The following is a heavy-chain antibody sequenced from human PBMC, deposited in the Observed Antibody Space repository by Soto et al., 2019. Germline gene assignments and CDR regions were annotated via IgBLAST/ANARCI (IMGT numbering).Heavy chain of an antibody. V-gene: IGHV3-74*01. D-gene: IGHD2-15*01. Sequence: EVQLVESGGGLVQPGGSLRLSCAASGFTFSSYWMPWVRKAPGKGWWWFSRINSDGSSTSYADSVKGRFTISRDNAKNTLYLQMNSLRAEDTAVYYCVRTSLVVAAATREDYWGQGTLVTVSS. CDR2: INSDGSST. CDR1: GFTFSSYW. CDR3: VRTSLVVAAATREDY. J-gene: IGHJ4*02.